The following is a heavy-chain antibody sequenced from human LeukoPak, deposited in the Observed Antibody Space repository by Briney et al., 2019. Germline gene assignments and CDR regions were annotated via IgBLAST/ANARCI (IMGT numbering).Heavy chain of an antibody. Sequence: GGSLRLSCAASGFTFSSYAMHWVRQAPGKGLEWVAVISYDGSNKYYADSVKGRFTISRDNSKNTLYLQMNSLRAEDTAVYYCARGPSYYDSSGYSPGAFDIWGQGTMVTVSS. J-gene: IGHJ3*02. CDR2: ISYDGSNK. V-gene: IGHV3-30-3*01. D-gene: IGHD3-22*01. CDR3: ARGPSYYDSSGYSPGAFDI. CDR1: GFTFSSYA.